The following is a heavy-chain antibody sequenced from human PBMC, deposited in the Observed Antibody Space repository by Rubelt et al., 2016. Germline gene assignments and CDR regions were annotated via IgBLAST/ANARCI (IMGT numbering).Heavy chain of an antibody. V-gene: IGHV3-74*01. Sequence: QVPGKGLVWVSRINSDGSSTSYVDSVKGRFTISRDNAKNSLYLQMNSLPAEDTAAYFCARDRDIVVVPSGFDSWGLGTLVTVSS. CDR2: INSDGSST. D-gene: IGHD2-2*01. CDR3: ARDRDIVVVPSGFDS. J-gene: IGHJ4*02.